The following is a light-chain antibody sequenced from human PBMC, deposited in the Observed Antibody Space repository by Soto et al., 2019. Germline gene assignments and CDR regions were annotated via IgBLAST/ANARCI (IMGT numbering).Light chain of an antibody. Sequence: DIQMTQSPSTLSASVGDRVTITCRASQSIGSWLAWYQQKPGKAPKLLIFDASSLETGVPSRFSGSGSGTEFTLTISSLQPEDFASYYCQQYDNFRITFGQGTRLEIK. CDR3: QQYDNFRIT. CDR1: QSIGSW. V-gene: IGKV1-5*01. CDR2: DAS. J-gene: IGKJ5*01.